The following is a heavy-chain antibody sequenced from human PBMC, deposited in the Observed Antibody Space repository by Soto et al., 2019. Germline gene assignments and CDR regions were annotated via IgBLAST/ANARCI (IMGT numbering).Heavy chain of an antibody. V-gene: IGHV4-30-4*01. D-gene: IGHD3-22*01. J-gene: IGHJ4*02. CDR2: IYYSGST. CDR3: ARDGSSGYRDLAY. CDR1: GGSISSGDYY. Sequence: QVQLQESGPGLVKPSQTLSLTCTVSGGSISSGDYYWSWIRQPPGKGLEWIGYIYYSGSTYYNPCVNSRVTITVDTSKNQFSLKLSSVTAADTAVYYCARDGSSGYRDLAYWGQGTLVTVSS.